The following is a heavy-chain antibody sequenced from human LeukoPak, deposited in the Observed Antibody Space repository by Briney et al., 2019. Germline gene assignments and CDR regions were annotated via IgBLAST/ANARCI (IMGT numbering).Heavy chain of an antibody. Sequence: GASVKVSCKGSGGTFSSYSISWVRQAPGQGLEWMGGIIPALGTTHYAQKFQGRVTFTTDESTTTAYMELRSLRSEDTAVYYCASEGNYDSSGYSRYNYYYMDVWGKGTVVTVSS. CDR3: ASEGNYDSSGYSRYNYYYMDV. J-gene: IGHJ6*03. CDR2: IIPALGTT. CDR1: GGTFSSYS. V-gene: IGHV1-69*05. D-gene: IGHD3-22*01.